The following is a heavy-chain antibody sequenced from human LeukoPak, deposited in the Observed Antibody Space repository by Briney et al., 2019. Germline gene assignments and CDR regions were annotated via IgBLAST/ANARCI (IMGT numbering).Heavy chain of an antibody. V-gene: IGHV1-2*02. CDR1: GYTFTGYY. Sequence: GASVKVSCKASGYTFTGYYMHWVRQAPGQGLEWMGWINPNSGGTNYAQRFQGRVTMTRDTSISSAYMELSRLRSDDTAVYYCARDRGGQPGAFDIWGQGTMVIVSS. J-gene: IGHJ3*02. CDR2: INPNSGGT. CDR3: ARDRGGQPGAFDI. D-gene: IGHD1-14*01.